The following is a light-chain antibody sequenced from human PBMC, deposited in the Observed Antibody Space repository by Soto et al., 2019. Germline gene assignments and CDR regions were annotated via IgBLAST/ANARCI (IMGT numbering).Light chain of an antibody. CDR3: QSYDSSLSGWRV. CDR1: SSNIGAGYD. J-gene: IGLJ3*02. Sequence: QSVLTQPPSVSVAPGQRVTISCTGSSSNIGAGYDVHWYQQLPGTAPKLLIYGNSNRPSGVPDRFSGSKSGTSASLAITGLQAEDEADYSCQSYDSSLSGWRVFGGGTKLTVL. CDR2: GNS. V-gene: IGLV1-40*01.